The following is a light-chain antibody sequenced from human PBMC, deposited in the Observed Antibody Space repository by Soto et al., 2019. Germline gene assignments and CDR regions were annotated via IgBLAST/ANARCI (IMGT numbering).Light chain of an antibody. CDR1: QSISSY. V-gene: IGKV1-39*01. CDR2: AAS. CDR3: QQSYTTPLT. Sequence: DIQTTQSPSSLSASVGDRVTITCRASQSISSYLNWYQQKPGKAPNLLIYAASTLQSGVPSRFSGSGSGTDFTLTIRSLQPEDFATYYCQQSYTTPLTFGGGTKVEIK. J-gene: IGKJ4*01.